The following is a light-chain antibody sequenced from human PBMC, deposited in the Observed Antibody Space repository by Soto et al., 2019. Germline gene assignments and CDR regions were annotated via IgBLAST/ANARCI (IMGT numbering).Light chain of an antibody. CDR1: QSVSSL. CDR2: DTS. CDR3: QQYGSSPPT. V-gene: IGKV3-20*01. J-gene: IGKJ1*01. Sequence: IVLTQSPATLSVSPGERVTLSCRASQSVSSLLAWYQQKPRQAPTLLMYDTSTRATGIPDRFSGSGSGTDFTLTISRLEPEDFAVYYCQQYGSSPPTFGQGTKVDIK.